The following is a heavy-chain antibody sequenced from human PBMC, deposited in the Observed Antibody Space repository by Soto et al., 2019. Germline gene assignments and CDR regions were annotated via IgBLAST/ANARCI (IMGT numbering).Heavy chain of an antibody. CDR3: ARGPMSCTSSSCQYFFDY. J-gene: IGHJ4*02. D-gene: IGHD2-2*01. Sequence: QVQLVQSGAEVKKPGASVKVSCKASGYTFTNYDINWVRQATGQGLEWMGWMNPNSGNTGYAQKLQVRVTMTRNTSMSTASMELSSLRSEDTAVYYCARGPMSCTSSSCQYFFDYWAQGTLVTVSS. CDR2: MNPNSGNT. CDR1: GYTFTNYD. V-gene: IGHV1-8*01.